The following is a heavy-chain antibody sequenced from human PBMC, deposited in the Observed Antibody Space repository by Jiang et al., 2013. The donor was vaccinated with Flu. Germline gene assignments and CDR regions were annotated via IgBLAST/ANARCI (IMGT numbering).Heavy chain of an antibody. J-gene: IGHJ4*02. CDR3: ARDGSGNYI. Sequence: PGLVKPSETLSLTCSVSGGSMNGSYGNWIRQSPGKGLEWIGYIYYSGGTYYKPSLKSRVTISLDRSKNQFSLKLRSVTAADTAVYYCARDGSGNYIWGQGTLVTVS. CDR1: GGSMNGSY. D-gene: IGHD1-26*01. CDR2: IYYSGGT. V-gene: IGHV4-59*01.